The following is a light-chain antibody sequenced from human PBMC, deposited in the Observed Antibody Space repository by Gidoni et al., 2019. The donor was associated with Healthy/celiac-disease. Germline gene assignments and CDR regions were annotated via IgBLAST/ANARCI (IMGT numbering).Light chain of an antibody. CDR2: KAS. Sequence: DIQMPQSPSTLSASVVDRVTITCRASQSISSWLAWYQQKPGKATKLLIYKASSLESGVPSRFSGSGSGTEFTLTISSLQPDDFATYYCQQYNSYPWTFGQGTKVEIK. CDR3: QQYNSYPWT. CDR1: QSISSW. V-gene: IGKV1-5*03. J-gene: IGKJ1*01.